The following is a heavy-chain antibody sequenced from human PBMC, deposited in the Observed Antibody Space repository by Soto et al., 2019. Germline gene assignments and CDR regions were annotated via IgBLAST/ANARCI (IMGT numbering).Heavy chain of an antibody. CDR1: GFTFTNYW. D-gene: IGHD2-2*01. V-gene: IGHV3-7*03. J-gene: IGHJ6*02. CDR2: IKQDGSEK. CDR3: ASICSSTSCWYYYGMDV. Sequence: GGSLRLSCEAYGFTFTNYWMSWVRQAPGKGLEWVANIKQDGSEKYYVDSVKGRFTISRDNAKNSLYLQMNSLRAEDTAVYYCASICSSTSCWYYYGMDVWGQGTTVTVSS.